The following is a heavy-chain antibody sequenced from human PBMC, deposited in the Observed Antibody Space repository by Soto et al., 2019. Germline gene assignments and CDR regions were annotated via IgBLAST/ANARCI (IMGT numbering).Heavy chain of an antibody. CDR3: ARFYGSRTYYFDY. CDR1: GGSFSGYY. Sequence: PSETLSLTCAVYGGSFSGYYWSWIRQPPGKGLEWIGEINHSGSTNYNPSLKSRVTISVDTSKNQFSLKLSSVTAADTAVYYCARFYGSRTYYFDYWGQGTLVTVSS. J-gene: IGHJ4*02. CDR2: INHSGST. D-gene: IGHD3-10*01. V-gene: IGHV4-34*01.